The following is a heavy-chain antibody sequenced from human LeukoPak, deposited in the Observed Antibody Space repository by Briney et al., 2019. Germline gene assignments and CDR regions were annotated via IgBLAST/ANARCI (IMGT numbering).Heavy chain of an antibody. CDR3: AKGEGLAVAGAFDY. Sequence: GGSLRLSCAASGFTFSSYAMSWVRQAPGKGLEWVSTISGSGGSTYYADSVKGRFTSSRDSSKNTLYLQMNSLRPEDTAVYYCAKGEGLAVAGAFDYWGQGTLVTVSS. CDR2: ISGSGGST. CDR1: GFTFSSYA. V-gene: IGHV3-23*01. D-gene: IGHD6-19*01. J-gene: IGHJ4*02.